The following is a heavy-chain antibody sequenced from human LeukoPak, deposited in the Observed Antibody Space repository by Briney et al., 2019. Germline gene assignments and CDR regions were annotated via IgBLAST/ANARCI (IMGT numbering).Heavy chain of an antibody. CDR2: IYTDGST. D-gene: IGHD6-13*01. V-gene: IGHV3-66*01. Sequence: GGSLRLSCAASGFTVSTNYMTWVRQAPGKGLEWVSVIYTDGSTYYADSVKGRFTISRDNSENTLFLQMNSLRVEDTAVFYCARDGFVGAADYWGQGTLVTVSS. CDR3: ARDGFVGAADY. J-gene: IGHJ4*02. CDR1: GFTVSTNY.